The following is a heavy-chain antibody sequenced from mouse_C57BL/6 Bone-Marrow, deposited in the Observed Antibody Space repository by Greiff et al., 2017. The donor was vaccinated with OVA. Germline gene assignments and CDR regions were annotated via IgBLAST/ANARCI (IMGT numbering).Heavy chain of an antibody. CDR3: ARREYGYAMDY. CDR1: GFTFSSYG. V-gene: IGHV5-6*02. J-gene: IGHJ4*01. Sequence: EVKVVESGGDLVKPGGSLKLSCAASGFTFSSYGMSWVRQTPDKRLEWVATISSGGSYTYYPDSVKGRFTISRDNDKNTLYLQMSSLKSEDTAMYYCARREYGYAMDYWGQGTSVTVSS. CDR2: ISSGGSYT. D-gene: IGHD5-2*01.